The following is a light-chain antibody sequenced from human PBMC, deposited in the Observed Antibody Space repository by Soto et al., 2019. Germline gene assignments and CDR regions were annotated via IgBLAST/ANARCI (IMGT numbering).Light chain of an antibody. J-gene: IGKJ4*01. Sequence: EIVLTQSPGTLSLSPGERATLSCRASQTVTNNYLAWYQQIPGQAPRLLLYGASSRATGIPDRFSGSGSGTDFTLTISRLEPEDFAVYYCHQYTTSPAGTFGEGTKVEI. CDR3: HQYTTSPAGT. V-gene: IGKV3-20*01. CDR2: GAS. CDR1: QTVTNNY.